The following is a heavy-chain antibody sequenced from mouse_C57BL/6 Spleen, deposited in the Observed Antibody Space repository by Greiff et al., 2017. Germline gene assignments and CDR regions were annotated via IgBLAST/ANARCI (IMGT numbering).Heavy chain of an antibody. J-gene: IGHJ2*01. CDR3: ATDSSCCLDY. CDR2: IYPGDGDT. V-gene: IGHV1-82*01. D-gene: IGHD3-2*02. CDR1: GYAFSSSW. Sequence: QVQLKQSGPELVKPGASVKISCKASGYAFSSSWLNWVKQRPGKGLEWIGRIYPGDGDTNYNGKFKGKATLTADKSSSTAYMQLSSLTSEDSAVYICATDSSCCLDYRGQSTTLTVSS.